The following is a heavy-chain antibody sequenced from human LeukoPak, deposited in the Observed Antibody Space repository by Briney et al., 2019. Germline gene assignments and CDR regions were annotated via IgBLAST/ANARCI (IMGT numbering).Heavy chain of an antibody. D-gene: IGHD1-14*01. Sequence: GGSLRLSCAASGFTFSSYAMSWARQAPGKGLEWVSAFSGSGGSTYYADSVKGRFTISRDNSKNTVYLQMNSLRAEDTAVYYCAKSSPPPINYWGQGTQVTVSS. CDR2: FSGSGGST. CDR3: AKSSPPPINY. V-gene: IGHV3-23*01. CDR1: GFTFSSYA. J-gene: IGHJ4*02.